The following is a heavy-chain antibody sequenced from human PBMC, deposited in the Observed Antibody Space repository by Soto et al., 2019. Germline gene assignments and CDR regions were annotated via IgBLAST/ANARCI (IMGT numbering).Heavy chain of an antibody. J-gene: IGHJ4*02. CDR2: INSSSSYI. Sequence: PGGSLRLSCAASGFTFSSYSMNWVRQAPGKGLEWVSSINSSSSYIYYADSVKGRFTISRDNAKNSLYLQMNSLRAEDTAVYYCATIVRSGITGFDYWGQGTLVTVSS. V-gene: IGHV3-21*01. CDR3: ATIVRSGITGFDY. CDR1: GFTFSSYS. D-gene: IGHD1-20*01.